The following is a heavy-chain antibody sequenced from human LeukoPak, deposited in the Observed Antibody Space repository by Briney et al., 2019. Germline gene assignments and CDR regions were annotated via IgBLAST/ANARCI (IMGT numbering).Heavy chain of an antibody. J-gene: IGHJ2*01. CDR1: GFIFRNYA. CDR2: INGGGGDR. D-gene: IGHD5-18*01. Sequence: GGSLRLSCAASGFIFRNYAMRWVRQAPGKGLEWVSAINGGGGDRFYADSVKGRFTISRDNAKNTVFLQMISLRAEDTAVYYCARDTGWYFDLWGRGTLVTVSS. V-gene: IGHV3-23*01. CDR3: ARDTGWYFDL.